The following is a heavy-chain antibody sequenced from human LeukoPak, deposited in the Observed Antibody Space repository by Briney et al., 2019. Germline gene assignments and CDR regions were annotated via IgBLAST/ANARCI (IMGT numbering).Heavy chain of an antibody. D-gene: IGHD3/OR15-3a*01. CDR2: ISDNGGST. CDR1: GITLNNYG. Sequence: GGSLRLTCAVSGITLNNYGMTWVRQAPGKGLEWVAGISDNGGSTKYADSVKGRFTISRDNPKNTLYLQMNSLRAEDTAVYFCAKRGVVIRVILVGFHKEAYYFESWGQGALVTVSS. V-gene: IGHV3-23*01. CDR3: AKRGVVIRVILVGFHKEAYYFES. J-gene: IGHJ4*02.